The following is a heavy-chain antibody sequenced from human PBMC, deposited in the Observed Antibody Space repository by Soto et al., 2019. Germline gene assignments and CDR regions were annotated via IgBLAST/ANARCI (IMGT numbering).Heavy chain of an antibody. D-gene: IGHD6-19*01. V-gene: IGHV4-39*01. CDR3: ARPPPKQYYFDY. Sequence: SETLSLTCTVSGGSISSSSYYWGWIRQPPGKGLEWIGSIYYSGSTYYNPSLKSRVTISVDTSKNQFSLKLSSVTAADTAVYYCARPPPKQYYFDYWGQGTLVTVSS. CDR2: IYYSGST. J-gene: IGHJ4*02. CDR1: GGSISSSSYY.